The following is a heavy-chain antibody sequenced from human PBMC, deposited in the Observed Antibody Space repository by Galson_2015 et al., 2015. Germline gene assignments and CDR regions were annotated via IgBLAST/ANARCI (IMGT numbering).Heavy chain of an antibody. Sequence: PLRLSCAASGFTFSSAAMTWVRQVPGKGLEWVSVASASGTNTYYADSVKGRFTISRDNAKNTLYLQMNSLRAEDTAVYYCAKDLQMSRWGQGTLVTVSS. J-gene: IGHJ4*02. D-gene: IGHD5-24*01. CDR2: ASASGTNT. V-gene: IGHV3-23*01. CDR3: AKDLQMSR. CDR1: GFTFSSAA.